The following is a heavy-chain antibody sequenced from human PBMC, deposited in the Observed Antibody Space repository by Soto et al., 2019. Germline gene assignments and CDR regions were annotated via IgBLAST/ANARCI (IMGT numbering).Heavy chain of an antibody. CDR2: IDPSESNT. J-gene: IGHJ4*02. CDR1: GYSFTGYW. V-gene: IGHV5-10-1*01. D-gene: IGHD5-18*01. CDR3: ARHGYTYSPAY. Sequence: GASLKISCKGSGYSFTGYWISWVRQMPGKGLEWMGRIDPSESNTNYSPSFQGHVTMSADKSITTAYLQWSSLKASDTAIYYCARHGYTYSPAYWGQGTLVTVSS.